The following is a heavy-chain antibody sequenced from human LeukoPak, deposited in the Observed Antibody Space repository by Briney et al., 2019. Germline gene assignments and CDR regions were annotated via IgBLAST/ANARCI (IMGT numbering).Heavy chain of an antibody. CDR3: ARQSLRYFDWLLYGPYYYYGMDV. Sequence: SETLSLTCTVSGGSISSYYWSWIRQPPGKGLEWIGYIYYSGSTNYNPSLKSRVTISVDTSKNQFSLKLSSVTAADTAVYYSARQSLRYFDWLLYGPYYYYGMDVWGQGTTVTVSS. V-gene: IGHV4-59*01. J-gene: IGHJ6*02. D-gene: IGHD3-9*01. CDR2: IYYSGST. CDR1: GGSISSYY.